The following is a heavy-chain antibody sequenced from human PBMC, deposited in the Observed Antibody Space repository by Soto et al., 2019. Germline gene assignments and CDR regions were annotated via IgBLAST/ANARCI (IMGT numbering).Heavy chain of an antibody. V-gene: IGHV1-18*01. D-gene: IGHD3-16*01. CDR1: GYIFVNYG. J-gene: IGHJ6*02. CDR2: ISPYTVNT. Sequence: QVQLVQSGDEVKKPGASVKVSCKASGYIFVNYGIAWVRQAPGQGLEWMGWISPYTVNTHSATKVQGRLTMTTDTSTSPAYMDLGSLTSDDTAVYYCVMVDNYVTPTPQDVWGQGTTVTVSS. CDR3: VMVDNYVTPTPQDV.